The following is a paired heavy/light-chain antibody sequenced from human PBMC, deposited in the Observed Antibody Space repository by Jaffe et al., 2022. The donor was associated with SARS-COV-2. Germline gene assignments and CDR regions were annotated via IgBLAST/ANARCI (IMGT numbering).Light chain of an antibody. V-gene: IGKV1-5*03. J-gene: IGKJ1*01. CDR3: QQYNSDRT. Sequence: DIQMTQSPSTLSASVGDRVTITCRASQSISSWLAWYQQKPGKAPKLLIYKASSLESGVPSRFSGSGSGTEFTLTISSLQPDDFATYYCQQYNSDRTFGQGTKVEIK. CDR1: QSISSW. CDR2: KAS.
Heavy chain of an antibody. J-gene: IGHJ4*02. V-gene: IGHV2-5*02. CDR2: IYWDDDK. D-gene: IGHD2-21*01. CDR1: GFSLSTNGVG. Sequence: QITLKESGSTLVKPTQTLTLTCTFSGFSLSTNGVGVGWIRQPPGKALEWLALIYWDDDKRYSPSLKSRLTITKDTSKNQVVLTLTNMDPVDTATYYCAHVTLVPAKGGFDYWGQGTLVTVSS. CDR3: AHVTLVPAKGGFDY.